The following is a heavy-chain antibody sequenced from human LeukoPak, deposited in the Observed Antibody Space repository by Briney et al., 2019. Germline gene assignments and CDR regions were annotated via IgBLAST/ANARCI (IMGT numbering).Heavy chain of an antibody. Sequence: SETLSLTCTVSGDSITSDIYYWGWFRQPPGKGLEWIGGIYYSGTTYYNPSLRSRVTISIDTSNSQFALKLYSVTAADTAVYYCASLYVGSTHLDFWGQGTLVTVSS. CDR3: ASLYVGSTHLDF. D-gene: IGHD1-26*01. CDR2: IYYSGTT. J-gene: IGHJ4*02. V-gene: IGHV4-39*01. CDR1: GDSITSDIYY.